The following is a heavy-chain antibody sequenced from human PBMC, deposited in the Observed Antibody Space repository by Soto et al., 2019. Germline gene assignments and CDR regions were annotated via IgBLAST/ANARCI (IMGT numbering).Heavy chain of an antibody. CDR3: ARGEDAFFYYGLDV. CDR2: IYDTGISGYTPST. J-gene: IGHJ6*02. Sequence: PSETLSLTCTVSGGSITSYCWSWIRRPPGKGLEWIAYIYDTGISGYTPSTSYNPSLKSRVTMSVDTSKSQFSLKLTSVTAADTAVYYCARGEDAFFYYGLDVWGQGITVTVSS. V-gene: IGHV4-59*01. CDR1: GGSITSYC.